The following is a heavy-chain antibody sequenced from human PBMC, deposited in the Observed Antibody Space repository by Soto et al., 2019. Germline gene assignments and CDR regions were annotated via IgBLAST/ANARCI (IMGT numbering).Heavy chain of an antibody. V-gene: IGHV3-33*01. Sequence: GGSLRLSCAASGFTFSSYGMHWVRQAPGKGLEWVAVIWYDGSNKYYADSVKGRFTISRDNSKNTLYLQMNSLRAEDTAVYYCASSNNWNLHNHGMDVWGQGTTVTVSS. D-gene: IGHD1-20*01. CDR3: ASSNNWNLHNHGMDV. CDR1: GFTFSSYG. J-gene: IGHJ6*02. CDR2: IWYDGSNK.